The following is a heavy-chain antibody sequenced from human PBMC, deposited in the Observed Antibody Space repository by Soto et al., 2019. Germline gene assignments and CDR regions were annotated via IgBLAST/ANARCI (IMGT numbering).Heavy chain of an antibody. J-gene: IGHJ4*02. V-gene: IGHV3-48*01. CDR2: ISRSSSTI. CDR1: GFTLSRYS. D-gene: IGHD6-13*01. Sequence: EVQLVESGGGLVQPGGSLRLSCVASGFTLSRYSMNWVRQAPGKGLEWVSYISRSSSTIYYGVSVKGRFTISRDNAENSLYLQMNSLSADGTAVYYCARALAGGIPDYGGQGTRVTVSS. CDR3: ARALAGGIPDY.